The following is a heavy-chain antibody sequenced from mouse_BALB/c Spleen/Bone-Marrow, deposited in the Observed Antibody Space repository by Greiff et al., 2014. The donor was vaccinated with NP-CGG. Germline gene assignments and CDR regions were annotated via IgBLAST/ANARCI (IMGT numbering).Heavy chain of an antibody. J-gene: IGHJ2*01. D-gene: IGHD1-1*01. V-gene: IGHV1-7*01. Sequence: QVQLQQSGAELAKPGASVKMSCKASGYTFTSCWMHWVKQRPGQGLEWIGYINPSTGYTEYNQKFKDKATLTADKSSSTAYMQLSSLTSEDSAVYYCARSNYYGSKDYWGQGTTLTVSS. CDR1: GYTFTSCW. CDR3: ARSNYYGSKDY. CDR2: INPSTGYT.